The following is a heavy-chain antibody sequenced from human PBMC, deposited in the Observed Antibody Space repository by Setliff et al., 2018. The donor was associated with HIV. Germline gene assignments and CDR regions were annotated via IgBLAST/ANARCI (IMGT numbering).Heavy chain of an antibody. CDR1: GFTFSSYV. D-gene: IGHD1-26*01. Sequence: GGSLRLSCAATGFTFSSYVLHWVRQAPGKGLEWVAVMSTGGDIKIYADSVKGRFTISRDNSKNTLFLQMNSLRPEDTATYYCVRDPIEGYPDYFDYWGQGTLGTVSS. CDR2: MSTGGDIK. CDR3: VRDPIEGYPDYFDY. J-gene: IGHJ4*02. V-gene: IGHV3-30-3*01.